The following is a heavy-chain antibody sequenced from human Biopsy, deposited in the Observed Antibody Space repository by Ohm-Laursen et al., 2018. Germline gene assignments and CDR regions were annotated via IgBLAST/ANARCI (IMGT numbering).Heavy chain of an antibody. CDR3: AADINVWNVNY. D-gene: IGHD1-1*01. Sequence: GASVKVSCKVSGYTLTALSMHWVRQAPGSGLEGMGGFAPENGKTIYAQKFQGRITMTEDTSTDTAYMELSSLRSEDTAVYYCAADINVWNVNYWGQGTQVTVSS. V-gene: IGHV1-24*01. CDR1: GYTLTALS. CDR2: FAPENGKT. J-gene: IGHJ4*02.